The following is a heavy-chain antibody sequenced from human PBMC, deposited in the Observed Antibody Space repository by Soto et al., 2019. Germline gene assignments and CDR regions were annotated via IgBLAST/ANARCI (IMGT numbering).Heavy chain of an antibody. D-gene: IGHD6-19*01. CDR2: MYSGGTT. V-gene: IGHV3-66*01. CDR3: VRDLSGDYIYYMDV. Sequence: EVQLVESGGGLVQPGGSLRLSCVASGFTASSKYMRWVRQSPGKGLEWVSVMYSGGTTYYADSVKGRFTMSRDNSKNTLYLQMNSLRAEDTAVYYCVRDLSGDYIYYMDVWGKGTTVAVSS. CDR1: GFTASSKY. J-gene: IGHJ6*03.